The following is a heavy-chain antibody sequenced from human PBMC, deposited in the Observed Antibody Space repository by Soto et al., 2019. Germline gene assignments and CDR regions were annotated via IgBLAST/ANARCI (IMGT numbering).Heavy chain of an antibody. CDR1: GYSFTSYR. D-gene: IGHD2-2*03. CDR2: IYPGDSDT. CDR3: ATGYCSSTSCPTDY. J-gene: IGHJ4*02. Sequence: GESLKISCKGSGYSFTSYRIGWVRQMPGKGLEWMGIIYPGDSDTRYSPSFQGQVTISADKSISTAYLQWSSLKAADTAVYYCATGYCSSTSCPTDYWGQGTLVTVSS. V-gene: IGHV5-51*01.